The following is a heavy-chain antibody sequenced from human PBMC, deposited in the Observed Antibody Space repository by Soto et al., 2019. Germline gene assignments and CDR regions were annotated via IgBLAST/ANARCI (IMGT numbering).Heavy chain of an antibody. CDR3: ARGPYSSAWNGFDY. J-gene: IGHJ4*02. CDR2: IYNGGNT. D-gene: IGHD6-19*01. V-gene: IGHV3-53*01. CDR1: GFTVSSNY. Sequence: EVQLVESGGGLIQPGGSLRLSCAASGFTVSSNYMSWVRQAPGKGLEWLSVIYNGGNTYYADSVKGRFTISRDNSKNMVYLQMNTLRAEDTAVYYCARGPYSSAWNGFDYWGQGTQVTVSS.